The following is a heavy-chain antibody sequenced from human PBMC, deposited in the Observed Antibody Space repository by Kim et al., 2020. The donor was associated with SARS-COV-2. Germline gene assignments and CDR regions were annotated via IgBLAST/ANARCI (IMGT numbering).Heavy chain of an antibody. CDR2: IYYSGST. D-gene: IGHD3-16*01. Sequence: SETLSLTCTVSGGSISSYYWSWIRQPPGKGLEWIGYIYYSGSTNYNPSLKSRVTISVDTSKNQFSLKLSSVTAADTAVYYCARVDPLRLGETQLGYYFDYWGQGTLVTVSS. V-gene: IGHV4-59*13. J-gene: IGHJ4*02. CDR1: GGSISSYY. CDR3: ARVDPLRLGETQLGYYFDY.